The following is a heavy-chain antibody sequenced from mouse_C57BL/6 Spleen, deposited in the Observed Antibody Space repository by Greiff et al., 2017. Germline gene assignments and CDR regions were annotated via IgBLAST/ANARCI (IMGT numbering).Heavy chain of an antibody. Sequence: VKLVESGPGLVQPSQSLSITCTVSGFSLTSYGVHWVRQSPGKGLEWLGVIWRGGSTDYNAAFMSRLSITKDNSKSQVFFKMNSLQADDTAIYYGAKCATVVNYAMDYWGQGTSVTVSS. D-gene: IGHD1-1*01. CDR2: IWRGGST. J-gene: IGHJ4*01. CDR3: AKCATVVNYAMDY. CDR1: GFSLTSYG. V-gene: IGHV2-5*01.